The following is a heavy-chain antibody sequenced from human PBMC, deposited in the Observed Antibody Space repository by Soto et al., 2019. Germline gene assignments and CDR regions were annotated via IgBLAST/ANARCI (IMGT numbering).Heavy chain of an antibody. V-gene: IGHV4-59*01. CDR1: GGSMSSYY. CDR2: IYYSGST. CDR3: ASSRSVAGVDY. J-gene: IGHJ4*02. Sequence: ASXTLSLTCTVSGGSMSSYYWSWIRQPPGKGLEWIGYIYYSGSTNYNPSLKSRVTISVDTSKNQFSLKLSSVTAADTAVYYCASSRSVAGVDYWGQGTLVTVSS. D-gene: IGHD6-19*01.